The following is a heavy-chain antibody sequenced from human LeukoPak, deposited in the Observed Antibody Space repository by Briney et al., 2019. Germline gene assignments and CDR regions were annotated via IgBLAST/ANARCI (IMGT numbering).Heavy chain of an antibody. CDR2: ISGSGGST. J-gene: IGHJ4*02. CDR3: AKGYDFWSGYKTFDY. Sequence: GGSLRLSCEASGFTFSSYAMSWVRQAPGKGLEWVSAISGSGGSTYYADSVKGHFTFSRDNSKSTLYLQMNSLRAEDTAVYYCAKGYDFWSGYKTFDYWGQGTLVTVSS. V-gene: IGHV3-23*01. CDR1: GFTFSSYA. D-gene: IGHD3-3*01.